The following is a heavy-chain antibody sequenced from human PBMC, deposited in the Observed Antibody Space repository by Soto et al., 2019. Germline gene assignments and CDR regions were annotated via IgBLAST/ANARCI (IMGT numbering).Heavy chain of an antibody. V-gene: IGHV5-10-1*01. J-gene: IGHJ4*02. D-gene: IGHD3-22*01. CDR3: ARQIYDSDTGPNFQYYFDS. CDR1: GYSLAGYW. CDR2: IDPSDSQT. Sequence: GESLKISCKGSGYSLAGYWITWVRQKPGKGLEWMGRIDPSDSQTYYSPSFRGHVTISVTKSITTVFLQWSSLRASDTAMYYCARQIYDSDTGPNFQYYFDSWGQGTPVTVSS.